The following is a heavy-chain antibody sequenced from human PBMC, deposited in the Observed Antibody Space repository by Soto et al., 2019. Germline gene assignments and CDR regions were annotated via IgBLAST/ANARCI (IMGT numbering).Heavy chain of an antibody. D-gene: IGHD4-17*01. V-gene: IGHV4-30-4*01. J-gene: IGHJ4*02. CDR3: ARDHRGYGDSHFDY. Sequence: SETLSLTCTVSGGSISSGDYYWSWIRQPPGKGLEWIGYIYYSGSTYYNPSLKSRVTISVDTSKNQFSLKLSSVTAADTAVYYCARDHRGYGDSHFDYWGQGTLVTVSS. CDR2: IYYSGST. CDR1: GGSISSGDYY.